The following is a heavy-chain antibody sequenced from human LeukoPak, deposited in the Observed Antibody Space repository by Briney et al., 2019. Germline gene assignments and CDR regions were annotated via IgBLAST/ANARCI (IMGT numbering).Heavy chain of an antibody. CDR3: ARSDPPASSIRGRLSDY. CDR1: AYTLTELS. CDR2: FDPEDGET. Sequence: ASVKVSCKVSAYTLTELSMQWVRQAPGKGLEWMGGFDPEDGETIYAQKFQGRVTMTTNTSTTTAYMDLWSLTSDDTAVYYCARSDPPASSIRGRLSDYWGQGTLVTVTS. D-gene: IGHD6-6*01. V-gene: IGHV1-24*01. J-gene: IGHJ4*02.